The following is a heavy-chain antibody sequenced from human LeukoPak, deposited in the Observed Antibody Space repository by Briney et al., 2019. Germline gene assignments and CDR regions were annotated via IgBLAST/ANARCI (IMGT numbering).Heavy chain of an antibody. J-gene: IGHJ4*02. CDR1: GGSVSSRSYY. CDR2: IYYSGST. CDR3: ARDSIVGGFAFDY. Sequence: PSETLSLTCTVSGGSVSSRSYYWSWIRQPPGKGLEWIGYIYYSGSTNYNPSLKSRVTISVDTSKNQFSLKLSSVTAADTAVYYCARDSIVGGFAFDYWGQGTLVTVSS. D-gene: IGHD3-16*02. V-gene: IGHV4-61*01.